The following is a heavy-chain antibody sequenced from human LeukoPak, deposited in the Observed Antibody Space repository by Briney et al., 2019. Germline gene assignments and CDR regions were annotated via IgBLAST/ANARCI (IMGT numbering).Heavy chain of an antibody. Sequence: PSETLSLTCTVSGASIRSPSDYWGWIRQPPGKRLEWIGATDYSGRAYYNPSLVSRFTISVDTSKHQFSLKLNSVTAADTAIYCCVRHRQHCDGGSCFPPDSWGQGTLVTVSS. CDR1: GASIRSPSDY. V-gene: IGHV4-39*01. CDR3: VRHRQHCDGGSCFPPDS. D-gene: IGHD2-15*01. CDR2: TDYSGRA. J-gene: IGHJ4*02.